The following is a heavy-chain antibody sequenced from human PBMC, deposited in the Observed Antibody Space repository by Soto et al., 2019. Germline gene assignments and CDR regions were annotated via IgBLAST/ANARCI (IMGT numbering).Heavy chain of an antibody. D-gene: IGHD5-18*01. Sequence: GXSVKGACKASGFPFTSSAVRWVRQARGQRLEWIGWIVVGSGNTDYAQKLQERVTITRDMSTSTAYMELSSLRSEDTAVYYCAADKGYSYGYGTYWGQRTLVTVSS. CDR3: AADKGYSYGYGTY. V-gene: IGHV1-58*01. J-gene: IGHJ4*02. CDR2: IVVGSGNT. CDR1: GFPFTSSA.